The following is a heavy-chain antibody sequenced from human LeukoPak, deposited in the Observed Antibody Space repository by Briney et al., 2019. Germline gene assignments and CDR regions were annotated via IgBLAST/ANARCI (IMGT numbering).Heavy chain of an antibody. Sequence: GGSLRLSCAASGFTFSNYAMSWVRQAPGKGLEWVSIISDSGGSTYYADSVKGRFTISRDNSKNTLYLQMNSLRADDTAVYYCAKRPSLPVAEAYWGQGTLVTVSS. J-gene: IGHJ4*02. CDR2: ISDSGGST. V-gene: IGHV3-23*01. CDR1: GFTFSNYA. D-gene: IGHD6-19*01. CDR3: AKRPSLPVAEAY.